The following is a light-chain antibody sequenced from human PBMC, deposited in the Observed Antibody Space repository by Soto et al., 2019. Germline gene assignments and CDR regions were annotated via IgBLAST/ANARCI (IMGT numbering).Light chain of an antibody. J-gene: IGLJ3*02. CDR1: SSDVGGYKY. CDR2: EVS. CDR3: SSYTSSSTWL. V-gene: IGLV2-14*01. Sequence: QSALTQPASVSGSPGQSITISCTGTSSDVGGYKYVSWYEQHPGKAPKLIIYEVSNRPSGVSNRFSGSKSGNTASLTISGLQAEDEADYYCSSYTSSSTWLFGGGTKVTVL.